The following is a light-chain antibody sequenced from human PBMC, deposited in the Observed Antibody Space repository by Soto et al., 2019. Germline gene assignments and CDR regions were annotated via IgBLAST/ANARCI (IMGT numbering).Light chain of an antibody. Sequence: QSALTQPRSVSGSPGQSVTISCTGTSSDVGGYNYVSWYQQHPGKAPKLMIYDVVKRPSGVPDRFSGPKSGNTASLTISGLQAEDEADYYCCSYAGSYTLVFGGGTKLTVL. J-gene: IGLJ3*02. CDR2: DVV. CDR3: CSYAGSYTLV. CDR1: SSDVGGYNY. V-gene: IGLV2-11*01.